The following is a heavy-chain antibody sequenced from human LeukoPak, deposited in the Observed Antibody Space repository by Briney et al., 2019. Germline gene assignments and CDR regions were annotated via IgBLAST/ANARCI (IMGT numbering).Heavy chain of an antibody. D-gene: IGHD3-22*01. V-gene: IGHV4-59*01. CDR1: GGSISTSF. J-gene: IGHJ4*02. CDR2: IHKNVGT. Sequence: PSETLSLTCTVSGGSISTSFWSWLRQPPGKGLEWIGYIHKNVGTNYNPSLKSRVTISSDMSKNQFSLKLTSVTTADTAVYFCAKTFDTSGYYHFYDHWGQGTLVTVSS. CDR3: AKTFDTSGYYHFYDH.